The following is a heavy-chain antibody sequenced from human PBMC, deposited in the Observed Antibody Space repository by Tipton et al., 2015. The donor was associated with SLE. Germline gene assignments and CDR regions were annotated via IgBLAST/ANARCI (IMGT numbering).Heavy chain of an antibody. D-gene: IGHD3-10*01. Sequence: TLSLTCTVSGGSISSGDHCWSWIRQTPGKGLEWIGEINRRGSTNYNPSLRSRLTMSIDTSKNQFSLKLSSVTAADTAVYYCASGDVGLFAHHGMDVWGQGTTVTVSS. V-gene: IGHV4-39*01. CDR2: INRRGST. CDR1: GGSISSGDHC. J-gene: IGHJ6*02. CDR3: ASGDVGLFAHHGMDV.